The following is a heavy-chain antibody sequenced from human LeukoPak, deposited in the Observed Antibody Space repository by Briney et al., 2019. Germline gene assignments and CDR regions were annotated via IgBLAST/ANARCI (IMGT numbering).Heavy chain of an antibody. D-gene: IGHD3-22*01. CDR1: GVTVSSNY. CDR3: ARDRIVVAPRFPYYYYYGMDV. Sequence: GGSLRLSCAASGVTVSSNYMSLVRQAPGKGLEWVSVIYSGGSTYYADSVKGRFTISRDNSKNTLYLQMNSLRAEDTAVYYCARDRIVVAPRFPYYYYYGMDVWGQGTTVTVSS. CDR2: IYSGGST. J-gene: IGHJ6*02. V-gene: IGHV3-53*01.